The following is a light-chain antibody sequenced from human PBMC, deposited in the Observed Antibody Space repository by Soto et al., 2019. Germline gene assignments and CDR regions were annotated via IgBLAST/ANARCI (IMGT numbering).Light chain of an antibody. CDR3: QQYNNWPPIT. Sequence: EIGMTHSPATLSVSPWEIATLSCRASQSVSSNLAWYQQNPGQPPRLLIYGASTRATGISARFSGSGSGTEFTLTISSLQSEDFAVYYCQQYNNWPPITFGQGTRLEIK. CDR1: QSVSSN. CDR2: GAS. V-gene: IGKV3-15*01. J-gene: IGKJ5*01.